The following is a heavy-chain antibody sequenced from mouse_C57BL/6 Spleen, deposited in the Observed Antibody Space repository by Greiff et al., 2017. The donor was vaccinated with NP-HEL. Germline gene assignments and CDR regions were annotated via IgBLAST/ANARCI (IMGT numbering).Heavy chain of an antibody. Sequence: QVQLQQPGAELVRPGSSVKLSCKASGYTFTSYWMDWVKQRPGQGLEWIGNIYPSDSETHYNQKFKDKATLTVDKSSSTAYMQLSSLTSEDSAVYYCARGGTTDGRVDYWGQGTTLTVSS. D-gene: IGHD2-12*01. J-gene: IGHJ2*01. CDR3: ARGGTTDGRVDY. CDR2: IYPSDSET. CDR1: GYTFTSYW. V-gene: IGHV1-61*01.